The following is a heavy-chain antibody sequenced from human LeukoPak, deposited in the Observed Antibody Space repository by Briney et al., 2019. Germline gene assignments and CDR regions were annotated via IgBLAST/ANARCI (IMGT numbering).Heavy chain of an antibody. V-gene: IGHV3-30*18. CDR2: IAYDGNNT. CDR1: GFSLSSYA. CDR3: AKTGMLRRVGYLDV. J-gene: IGHJ6*04. Sequence: GGSLRLSCAASGFSLSSYAMSWVRQAPGKGLEWVAVIAYDGNNTYYGDSVRGRFTISRDNSKKMVYLEMNSLRVEDTAVYYCAKTGMLRRVGYLDVWGKGTAVIVSS. D-gene: IGHD1-1*01.